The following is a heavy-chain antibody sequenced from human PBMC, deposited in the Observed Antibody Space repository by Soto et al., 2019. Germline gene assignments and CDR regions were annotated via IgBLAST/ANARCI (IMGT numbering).Heavy chain of an antibody. CDR3: VKAPPPYRAAAVTPGDYYGMDV. CDR1: GFTFSSYA. V-gene: IGHV3-64D*06. Sequence: PGGSLRLSCSASGFTFSSYAMHWVRQAPGKGLEYVSAISSNGGSTYYADSVKGRFTISRDNSKNTLYLQMSSLRAEDTAVYYCVKAPPPYRAAAVTPGDYYGMDVWGQGTTVTVSS. J-gene: IGHJ6*02. D-gene: IGHD6-13*01. CDR2: ISSNGGST.